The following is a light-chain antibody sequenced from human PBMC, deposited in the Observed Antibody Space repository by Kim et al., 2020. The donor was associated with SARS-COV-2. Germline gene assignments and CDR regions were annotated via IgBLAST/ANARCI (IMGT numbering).Light chain of an antibody. CDR3: LQDDTYPWT. CDR1: QGIRND. Sequence: AIQMTQSPSSLSASVGGRVTITCRASQGIRNDVGWYQQKPGKAPKLLIYAISTLQSGVSSRFSGSGSGTDFTLTISSLQPEDSATYYCLQDDTYPWTFGQGTKLEI. V-gene: IGKV1-6*01. J-gene: IGKJ1*01. CDR2: AIS.